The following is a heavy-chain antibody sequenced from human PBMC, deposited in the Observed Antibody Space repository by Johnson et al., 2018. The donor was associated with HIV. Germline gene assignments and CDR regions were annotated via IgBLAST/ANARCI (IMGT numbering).Heavy chain of an antibody. CDR3: ARASSIAARGADAFDI. Sequence: VQLVESGGGLVQPGGSLRLSCAASGFTVSSNYMSWVRQAPGKGLEWVSVIYSGGSTYYADSVKGRFTISRDNSKNTLYLQMNSLRAEDTAVYYCARASSIAARGADAFDIWGQGTMATVSS. V-gene: IGHV3-66*02. D-gene: IGHD6-6*01. CDR1: GFTVSSNY. J-gene: IGHJ3*02. CDR2: IYSGGST.